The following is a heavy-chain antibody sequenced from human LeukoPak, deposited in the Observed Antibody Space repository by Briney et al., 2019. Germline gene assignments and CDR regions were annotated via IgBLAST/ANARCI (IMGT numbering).Heavy chain of an antibody. CDR2: IQSDGSDQ. D-gene: IGHD3-10*01. Sequence: PGGSLRLSCAASGFTFSSYGMHWVRQAPGKGLEWVAFIQSDGSDQYYADSVKGRLSISRDNSKNTLYLQMNSLRAEDTAVYYCAKKLLWFGVGWFDPWGQGTLVTVSS. V-gene: IGHV3-30*02. CDR3: AKKLLWFGVGWFDP. J-gene: IGHJ5*02. CDR1: GFTFSSYG.